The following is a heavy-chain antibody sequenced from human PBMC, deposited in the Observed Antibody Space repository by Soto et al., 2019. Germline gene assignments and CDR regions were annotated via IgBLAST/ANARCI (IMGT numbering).Heavy chain of an antibody. CDR2: ISYDGSNK. D-gene: IGHD4-17*01. CDR3: AKEENYGGNSGDFFDY. CDR1: GFTFSSYG. J-gene: IGHJ4*02. Sequence: QVQLVESGGGVVQPGRSLRLSCAASGFTFSSYGMHWVRQAPGKGLEWVAVISYDGSNKYYADSVKGRFTISRDNSKNTLYLQMNSLRAEDTAVYYCAKEENYGGNSGDFFDYWGQGTLVTVSS. V-gene: IGHV3-30*18.